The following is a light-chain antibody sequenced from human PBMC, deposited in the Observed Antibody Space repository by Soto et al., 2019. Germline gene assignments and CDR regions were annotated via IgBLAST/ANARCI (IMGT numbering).Light chain of an antibody. V-gene: IGKV3-11*01. Sequence: EVVLTQSPVTLSLSPGERATLSCRASQSFRGLLAWYQQKPGQAPRLLIYDASNRATGIPARFSGSGSGTDFTLTISSLEPEDFATYYCQHLYSDPRTWTFGQGTKVDIK. CDR2: DAS. J-gene: IGKJ1*01. CDR3: QHLYSDPRTWT. CDR1: QSFRGL.